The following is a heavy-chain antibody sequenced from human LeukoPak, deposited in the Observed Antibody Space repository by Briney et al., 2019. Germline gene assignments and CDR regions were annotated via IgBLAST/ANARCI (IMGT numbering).Heavy chain of an antibody. D-gene: IGHD4-17*01. CDR2: IWYDGSKK. CDR3: ARYYGDYGPFDS. Sequence: PGGSLRLSCAASGFTFSSYAMSWVRQAPGKGLEWVAVIWYDGSKKYYADSVKGRFTISRDNSKNTLSLQMNSLRAEDTAVYYCARYYGDYGPFDSGGQGPLVPVSS. V-gene: IGHV3-33*08. CDR1: GFTFSSYA. J-gene: IGHJ4*02.